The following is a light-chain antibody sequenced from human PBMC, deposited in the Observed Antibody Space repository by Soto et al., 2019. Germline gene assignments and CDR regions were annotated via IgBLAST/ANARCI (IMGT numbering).Light chain of an antibody. Sequence: DIQLAQSPSFLSASVGDRVTITCRASQGISSYLAWYQQKPGEAPKLLIFAASTLQSGVPSRFSGGGSGTDLTLTISSLQAEEFATYYCQQLSNYPSTFGWGAKVDIK. CDR3: QQLSNYPST. V-gene: IGKV1-9*01. CDR1: QGISSY. CDR2: AAS. J-gene: IGKJ4*01.